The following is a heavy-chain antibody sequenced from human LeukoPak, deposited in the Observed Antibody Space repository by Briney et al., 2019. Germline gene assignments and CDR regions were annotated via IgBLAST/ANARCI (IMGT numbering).Heavy chain of an antibody. CDR2: INSNSGGT. V-gene: IGHV1-2*02. D-gene: IGHD2-15*01. Sequence: ASVKVSCKASGYTFTGYYMHWVRQAPGQGLEWMGWINSNSGGTNYAQKFQGRVTMTRDTSISTAYMELSRLRSDDTAVYYCARDPYCSGDTCYSPFDYWGQGTLVIVSS. CDR3: ARDPYCSGDTCYSPFDY. CDR1: GYTFTGYY. J-gene: IGHJ4*02.